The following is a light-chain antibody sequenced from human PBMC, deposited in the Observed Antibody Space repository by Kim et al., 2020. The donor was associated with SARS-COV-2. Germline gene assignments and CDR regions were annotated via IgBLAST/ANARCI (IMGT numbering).Light chain of an antibody. CDR1: QSVSSS. Sequence: PSVSPGKSSPLPCSARQSVSSSLACYQQKPVQGPRALIHAASTRISGVPAMFTGSGDETEFTLTIYSLQSEDFAIYYSQQYKDSYTFGQGTKLDI. CDR2: AAS. V-gene: IGKV3-15*01. CDR3: QQYKDSYT. J-gene: IGKJ2*01.